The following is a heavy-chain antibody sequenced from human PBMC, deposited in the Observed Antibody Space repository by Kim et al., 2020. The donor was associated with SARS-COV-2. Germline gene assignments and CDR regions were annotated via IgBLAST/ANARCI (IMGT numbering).Heavy chain of an antibody. CDR3: AREGYSSSWYGASHYYYYGMDV. CDR2: IYSGGST. V-gene: IGHV3-53*01. CDR1: GFTVSSNY. J-gene: IGHJ6*02. Sequence: GGSLRLSCAASGFTVSSNYMSWVRQAPGKGLEWVSVIYSGGSTYYADSVKGRFTISRDNSKNTLYLQMNSLRAEDTAVYYCAREGYSSSWYGASHYYYYGMDVWGQGTTVTVSS. D-gene: IGHD6-13*01.